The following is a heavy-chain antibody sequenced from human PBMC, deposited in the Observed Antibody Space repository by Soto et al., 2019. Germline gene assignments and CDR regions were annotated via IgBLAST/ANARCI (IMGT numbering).Heavy chain of an antibody. CDR2: ISGSGGST. J-gene: IGHJ6*03. CDR1: GFTFSSYA. V-gene: IGHV3-23*01. Sequence: GGSLRLSCAASGFTFSSYAMSWVRQAPGKGLEWVSAISGSGGSTYYADSVKGRFTISRDNSKNTLYLQMNSLRAEDMAVYYCAKGSSSLHTEAYYYYYMDVWGKGTTVTVSS. D-gene: IGHD6-13*01. CDR3: AKGSSSLHTEAYYYYYMDV.